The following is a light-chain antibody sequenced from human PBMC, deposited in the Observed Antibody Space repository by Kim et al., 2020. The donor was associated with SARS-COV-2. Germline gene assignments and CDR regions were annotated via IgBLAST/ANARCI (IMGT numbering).Light chain of an antibody. J-gene: IGKJ4*01. CDR1: QCLNIW. CDR3: QHYLDYPLT. Sequence: DIQMTQSPSTLSASVGDRVTITCRASQCLNIWLAWYQQKPGRAPKLLIYKASSLESGVPSRFSGSGSGTEFTLTISGLQPDDFATYYCQHYLDYPLTFGGGTKVDIK. CDR2: KAS. V-gene: IGKV1-5*03.